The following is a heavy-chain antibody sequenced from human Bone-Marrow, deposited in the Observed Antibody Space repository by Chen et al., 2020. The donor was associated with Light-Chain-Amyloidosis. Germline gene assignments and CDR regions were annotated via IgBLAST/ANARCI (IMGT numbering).Heavy chain of an antibody. V-gene: IGHV4-39*01. CDR2: FLHSGRT. CDR3: AGQSGGLTDI. CDR1: GGSISSSSYY. Sequence: QVQLQESGPGLVKPWETLSLSCTISGGSISSSSYYWGWVRQPPGEGLEWLGGFLHSGRTYYNPDLESRVTVSVDTSKGQVSLRLSSVTAADTAVYYCAGQSGGLTDIWGQGTLVTVSS. J-gene: IGHJ4*02. D-gene: IGHD3-9*01.